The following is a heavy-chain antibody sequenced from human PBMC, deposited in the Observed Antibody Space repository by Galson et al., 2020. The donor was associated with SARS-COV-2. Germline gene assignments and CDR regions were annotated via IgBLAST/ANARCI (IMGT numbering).Heavy chain of an antibody. V-gene: IGHV4-38-2*01. D-gene: IGHD3-22*01. Sequence: SQTLSLTCAVPGYSISTTNYWGWVRQPPGKGLEWLGSIYPSGSTYYNPSLKSRVTMSVDTSRNQFSLTLHSVTAADTALYYCARQGVNMIVLVTVPGWFFDLWGRGTLVTVSS. CDR1: GYSISTTNY. J-gene: IGHJ2*01. CDR3: ARQGVNMIVLVTVPGWFFDL. CDR2: IYPSGST.